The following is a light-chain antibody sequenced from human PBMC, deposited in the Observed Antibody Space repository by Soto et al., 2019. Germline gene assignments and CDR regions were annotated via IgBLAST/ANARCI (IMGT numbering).Light chain of an antibody. Sequence: QSALTQPASVSGSPGQSITISCTGTSSDVGGYNYVSWYQQHPGKAPKLMIYDVSNLPSGVSNRFSGSKSGNTASLTISGLQAEDEADYYCISYTSSSTLYVVFGGGTKLTVL. CDR3: ISYTSSSTLYVV. CDR2: DVS. CDR1: SSDVGGYNY. J-gene: IGLJ2*01. V-gene: IGLV2-14*01.